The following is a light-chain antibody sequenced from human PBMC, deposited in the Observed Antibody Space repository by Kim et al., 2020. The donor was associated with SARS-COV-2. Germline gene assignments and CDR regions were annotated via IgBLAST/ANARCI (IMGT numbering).Light chain of an antibody. V-gene: IGKV3-20*01. J-gene: IGKJ4*01. CDR2: GAS. Sequence: APGERATLSCRDSQSVSSSYLAWYQQKPGQAPRLLIYGASSRATGIPDRFSRSGSGTDFTLTISRLEPEDFAVYYCQQYGSSPLTFGGGTKVDIK. CDR3: QQYGSSPLT. CDR1: QSVSSSY.